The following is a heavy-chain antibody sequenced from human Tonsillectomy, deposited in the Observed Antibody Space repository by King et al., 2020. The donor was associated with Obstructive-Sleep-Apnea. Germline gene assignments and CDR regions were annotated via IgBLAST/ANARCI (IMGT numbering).Heavy chain of an antibody. CDR2: ISYDGRNK. CDR3: AKDEASISAVSTDPIG. D-gene: IGHD6-6*01. J-gene: IGHJ4*02. Sequence: VQLVESGGGVVQPGRSLRLSCAASGFTFNSYGMHWVRQAPGKGLEGLAVISYDGRNKNYADSVKGRFTSSRDNSKNTLYLKMNSLRAEETAMYYCAKDEASISAVSTDPIGWGQGTLVTAAS. CDR1: GFTFNSYG. V-gene: IGHV3-30*18.